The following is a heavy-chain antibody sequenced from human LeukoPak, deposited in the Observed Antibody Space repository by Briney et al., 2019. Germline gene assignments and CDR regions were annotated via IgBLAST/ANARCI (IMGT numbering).Heavy chain of an antibody. J-gene: IGHJ6*03. V-gene: IGHV1-69*06. Sequence: ASVKVSCKASGYTFTGYYMHWVRQAPGQGLEWMGGIIPIFGAANYAQKFQGRVAIIADKSTSTAYMELSSLRSEDTAVYYCASGKLLSSGRYYTQLPADYYYYMDVWGKGTTVTVSS. CDR3: ASGKLLSSGRYYTQLPADYYYYMDV. D-gene: IGHD3-10*02. CDR2: IIPIFGAA. CDR1: GYTFTGYY.